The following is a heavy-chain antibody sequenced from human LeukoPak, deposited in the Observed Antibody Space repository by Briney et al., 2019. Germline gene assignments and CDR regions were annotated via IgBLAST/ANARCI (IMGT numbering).Heavy chain of an antibody. CDR2: INPNGGTT. J-gene: IGHJ4*02. D-gene: IGHD5-12*01. CDR3: ARGGYTGYDFHY. V-gene: IGHV1-2*02. Sequence: ASVKVSFKASGYTFTGYYMHWVRQAPGQGLEWVGWINPNGGTTNYAQKFQGRVTMTRDTSISTAYMELSRLRSDDTAVFYCARGGYTGYDFHYWGQGTLVTVSS. CDR1: GYTFTGYY.